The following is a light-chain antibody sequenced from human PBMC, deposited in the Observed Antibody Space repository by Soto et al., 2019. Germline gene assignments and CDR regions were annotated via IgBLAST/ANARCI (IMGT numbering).Light chain of an antibody. CDR3: QSYDNRLNAWV. CDR2: DDD. V-gene: IGLV1-44*01. Sequence: QSVLTQPPSASGTPGQRVTISCSGSSSNIGNNFLYWYQQLPGTAPKLLIYDDDDRPSGVPDRFSGSKSGTSASLAITGLQAEDESDYYCQSYDNRLNAWVFGGGTKLTVL. CDR1: SSNIGNNF. J-gene: IGLJ3*02.